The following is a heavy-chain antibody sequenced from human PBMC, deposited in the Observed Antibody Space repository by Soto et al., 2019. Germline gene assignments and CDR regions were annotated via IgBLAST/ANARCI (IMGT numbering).Heavy chain of an antibody. V-gene: IGHV3-30*18. CDR1: GFTFSSYG. CDR2: ISYDGSNK. D-gene: IGHD3-22*01. J-gene: IGHJ4*02. Sequence: PGGSLRLSCAASGFTFSSYGMHWVRQAPGKGLEWVAVISYDGSNKYYADSVKGRFTISRDNSKNTLYLQMNSLRAEDTAVYYCAKDDSSGYYGTIDYWGQGTLVTVSS. CDR3: AKDDSSGYYGTIDY.